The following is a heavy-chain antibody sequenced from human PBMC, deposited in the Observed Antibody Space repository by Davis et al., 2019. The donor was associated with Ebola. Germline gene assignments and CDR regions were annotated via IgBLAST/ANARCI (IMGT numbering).Heavy chain of an antibody. Sequence: SETLSLTCTMSGGSISTYYWNWIRQPPGKGLEWIGYIFNIESTKYNLSLKSRVSILVDTSKNQFSLKLSSVTAADTAVYYCARGPPGTIFDSWGQGTLVTVSS. CDR3: ARGPPGTIFDS. CDR1: GGSISTYY. J-gene: IGHJ4*02. D-gene: IGHD2-8*01. CDR2: IFNIEST. V-gene: IGHV4-59*01.